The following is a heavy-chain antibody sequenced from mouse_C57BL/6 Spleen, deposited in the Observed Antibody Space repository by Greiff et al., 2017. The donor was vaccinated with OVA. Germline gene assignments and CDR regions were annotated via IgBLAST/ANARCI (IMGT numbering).Heavy chain of an antibody. CDR3: ARDRIYGSSDFDY. J-gene: IGHJ2*01. CDR1: GFTFSSYA. V-gene: IGHV5-4*01. Sequence: EVKLVESGGGLVKPGGSLKLSCAASGFTFSSYAMSWVRQTPEKRLEWVATISDGGSYTYYPDNVKGRFTISRDNAKNNLYLQMSHLKSEDTAMYYCARDRIYGSSDFDYWGQGTTLTVSS. D-gene: IGHD1-1*01. CDR2: ISDGGSYT.